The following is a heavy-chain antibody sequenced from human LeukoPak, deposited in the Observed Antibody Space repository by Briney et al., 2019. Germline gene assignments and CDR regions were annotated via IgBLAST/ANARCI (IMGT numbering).Heavy chain of an antibody. CDR1: GFTYSSYL. V-gene: IGHV3-7*05. CDR2: IKQDGSEK. Sequence: GRSLSLFCAASGFTYSSYLMSWVRQAPGKGLEWVANIKQDGSEKYYVDSVKGRSTIPRDNAKNSLYLQMNSLRAEDTAVYYCARVAAAGQHNWCDPWGRGTVVSVSS. J-gene: IGHJ5*02. D-gene: IGHD6-13*01. CDR3: ARVAAAGQHNWCDP.